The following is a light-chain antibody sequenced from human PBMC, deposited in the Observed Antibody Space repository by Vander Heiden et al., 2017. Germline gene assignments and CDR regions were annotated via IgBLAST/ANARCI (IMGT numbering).Light chain of an antibody. CDR3: QQYDNLPPLT. J-gene: IGKJ4*01. CDR1: QDISNY. CDR2: DAS. Sequence: DIQMTQSPSSLSASVGDRVIITCPASQDISNYLNWYQQKPGKAPKLLIYDASNLETGVPSRFSGSGSGTDFTFTISSLQPEDIATYYCQQYDNLPPLTFGGGTKVEIK. V-gene: IGKV1-33*01.